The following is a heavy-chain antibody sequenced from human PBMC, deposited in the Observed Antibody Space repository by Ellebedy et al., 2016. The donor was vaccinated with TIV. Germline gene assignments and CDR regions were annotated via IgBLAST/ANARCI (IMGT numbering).Heavy chain of an antibody. V-gene: IGHV1-46*01. Sequence: ASVKVSXXASGYTFTSYYMHWVRQAPGQGLEWMGIINPSGGSTSYAQKFQGRVTMTRDTSTSTVYMELSSLRSEDTAVYYCAREGRAVVPAKKVGFDPWGQGTLVTVSS. J-gene: IGHJ5*02. CDR1: GYTFTSYY. CDR3: AREGRAVVPAKKVGFDP. D-gene: IGHD2-2*01. CDR2: INPSGGST.